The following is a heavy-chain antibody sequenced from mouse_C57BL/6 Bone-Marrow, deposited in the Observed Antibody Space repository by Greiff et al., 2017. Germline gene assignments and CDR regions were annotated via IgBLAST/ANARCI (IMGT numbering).Heavy chain of an antibody. V-gene: IGHV5-17*01. D-gene: IGHD1-1*01. CDR2: ISRGSSTI. J-gene: IGHJ1*03. Sequence: VQLKESGGGLVKPGGSLKLSCAASGFTFSDYGMHWVRQAPEKGLEWVAYISRGSSTIYYADTVKGRFTISRDNAKNTLFLQMTSLRSEDTAMYYCAREITTVDWYFDVWGTGTTVTVSS. CDR1: GFTFSDYG. CDR3: AREITTVDWYFDV.